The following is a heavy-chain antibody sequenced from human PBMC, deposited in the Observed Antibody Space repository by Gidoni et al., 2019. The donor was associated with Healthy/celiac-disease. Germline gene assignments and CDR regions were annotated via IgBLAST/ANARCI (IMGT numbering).Heavy chain of an antibody. CDR3: ASGWPSSGIVATIGFDY. V-gene: IGHV4-38-2*02. Sequence: QVQLQESGPGLVKPSEPLSLTCTVSGYSISSGYYWGWIRQPPGKGLEWIGSIYHSGSTYYNPSLKSRVTISVDTSKNQFSLKLSSVTAADTAVYYCASGWPSSGIVATIGFDYWGQGTLVTVSS. CDR2: IYHSGST. J-gene: IGHJ4*02. CDR1: GYSISSGYY. D-gene: IGHD5-12*01.